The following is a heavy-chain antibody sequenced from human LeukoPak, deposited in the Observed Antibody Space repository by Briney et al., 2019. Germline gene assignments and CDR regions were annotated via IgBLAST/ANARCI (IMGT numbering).Heavy chain of an antibody. Sequence: GSIGYADSVKGRFTISRDNAKNSLYLQMNSLRAEDMALYYCAKDMQRGYYDILTGYLRFDSWGQGTLVTVSS. D-gene: IGHD3-9*01. CDR3: AKDMQRGYYDILTGYLRFDS. CDR2: GSI. J-gene: IGHJ4*02. V-gene: IGHV3-9*03.